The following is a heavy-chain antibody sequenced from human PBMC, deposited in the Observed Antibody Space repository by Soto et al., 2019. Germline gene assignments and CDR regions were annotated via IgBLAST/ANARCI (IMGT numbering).Heavy chain of an antibody. J-gene: IGHJ6*01. CDR1: GYPFTSYG. CDR3: ARGIADLTYGMDV. V-gene: IGHV1-18*01. D-gene: IGHD6-13*01. Sequence: GSVKVYFKAYGYPFTSYGISLVRQAPGQGLEWMGWISAYNGNTNYAQKLQGRVTMTTDTSTSTAYMELRSLRSDDTAVYYCARGIADLTYGMDVWGQGTTVTVSS. CDR2: ISAYNGNT.